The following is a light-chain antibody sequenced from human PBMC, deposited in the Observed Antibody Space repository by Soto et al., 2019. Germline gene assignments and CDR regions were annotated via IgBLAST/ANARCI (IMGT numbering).Light chain of an antibody. V-gene: IGKV3-20*01. CDR3: QQYGSSFPYT. Sequence: EVVLTQSPGTLSLSPGERATLSCRASQTVTNNYLAWFQQKPGQAPTLLIFGSSDRATGIPDRFSGSGSGTNSPSTIARLGLEIFALYYCQQYGSSFPYTFGQGTMLEIK. J-gene: IGKJ2*01. CDR2: GSS. CDR1: QTVTNNY.